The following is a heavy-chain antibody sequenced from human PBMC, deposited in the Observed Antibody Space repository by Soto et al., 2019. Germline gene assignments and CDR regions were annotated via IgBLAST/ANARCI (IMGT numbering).Heavy chain of an antibody. J-gene: IGHJ4*02. CDR1: GFTFSIYA. V-gene: IGHV3-23*01. D-gene: IGHD3-22*01. CDR3: AKDAPGSGWLSDS. Sequence: GGSLRLSCAASGFTFSIYAMTWVRQAPGKGLEWVSTIGGSGGDTSYADFVRGQFTISRDNSRNTLYLQMNSLRAEDTAVYYCAKDAPGSGWLSDSWGQGTLVTVSS. CDR2: IGGSGGDT.